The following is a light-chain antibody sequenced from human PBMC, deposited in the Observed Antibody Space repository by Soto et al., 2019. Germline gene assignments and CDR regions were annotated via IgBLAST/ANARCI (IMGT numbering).Light chain of an antibody. V-gene: IGKV1-5*01. CDR2: GAS. CDR3: QHHNSYSQT. J-gene: IGKJ1*01. CDR1: QTIRYY. Sequence: DIQLTQSPPTLSASVGDRVTITCRASQTIRYYLAWYQQMPGKAPKLLIYGASSLQRGVLSRFSGSGTGKEFTLSISSQQPDDFTTYFCQHHNSYSQTFGQGTKVEIK.